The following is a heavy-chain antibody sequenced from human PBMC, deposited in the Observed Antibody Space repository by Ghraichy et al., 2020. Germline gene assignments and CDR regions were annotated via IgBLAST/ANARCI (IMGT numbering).Heavy chain of an antibody. Sequence: SETLSLTCAVYGGSFSGYYWSWIRQPPGKGLEWIGEINHSGSTNYNPSLKSRVTISVDTSKNQFSLKLSSVTAADTAVYYCASAGRCTNGVCYKPALDYWGQGTLVTVSS. D-gene: IGHD2-8*01. CDR3: ASAGRCTNGVCYKPALDY. CDR2: INHSGST. V-gene: IGHV4-34*01. CDR1: GGSFSGYY. J-gene: IGHJ4*02.